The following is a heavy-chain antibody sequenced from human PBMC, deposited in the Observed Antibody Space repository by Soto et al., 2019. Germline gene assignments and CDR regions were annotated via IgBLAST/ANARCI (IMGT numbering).Heavy chain of an antibody. Sequence: QVQLVESGGDLVRPGGSLRLSCAVSGFTFSDYYMSWIRQAPGKGLEWVSYISRGGSVIYYADSVKGRFTISRDDAKNSLYLQMXXXXXXXXXXYYCASDSXXXXXXXXG. CDR3: ASDSXXXXXXX. CDR1: GFTFSDYY. V-gene: IGHV3-11*01. D-gene: IGHD3-10*01. J-gene: IGHJ1*01. CDR2: ISRGGSVI.